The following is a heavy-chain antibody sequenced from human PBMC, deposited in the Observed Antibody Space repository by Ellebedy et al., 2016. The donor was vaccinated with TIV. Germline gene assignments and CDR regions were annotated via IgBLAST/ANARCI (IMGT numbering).Heavy chain of an antibody. J-gene: IGHJ5*02. CDR1: GCSISSYY. CDR3: AGHDYGDYRFDWFDP. Sequence: MPSETLSLTCTVSGCSISSYYWSRIRQPPGKGLEWIGYINYSGSTDYNPSLKSRVTISVDTSKNQLSLKLSSVTAADTAVYYCAGHDYGDYRFDWFDPWGQGNLVTVSS. V-gene: IGHV4-59*08. D-gene: IGHD4-17*01. CDR2: INYSGST.